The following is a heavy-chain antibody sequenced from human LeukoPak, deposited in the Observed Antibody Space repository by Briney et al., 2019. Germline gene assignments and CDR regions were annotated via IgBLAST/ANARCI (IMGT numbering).Heavy chain of an antibody. J-gene: IGHJ6*02. D-gene: IGHD2-15*01. Sequence: GGSLRLSCAASGFTFSSYWMNWARQAPGKGLEWVASINHNGNVNYYVDSVKGRFPLSREKAKNLLYLQMSNLRAQDPAVYFCARGGGFDFWGQGATVTVSS. CDR1: GFTFSSYW. CDR2: INHNGNVN. CDR3: ARGGGFDF. V-gene: IGHV3-7*03.